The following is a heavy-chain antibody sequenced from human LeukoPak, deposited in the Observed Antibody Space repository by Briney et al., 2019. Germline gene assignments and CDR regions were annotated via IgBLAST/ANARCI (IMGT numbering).Heavy chain of an antibody. D-gene: IGHD1-20*01. Sequence: ESGPTLVNPTQTLTLTCSFSGFSLTTAGVAVVWIRQSPGKALDCLALVNWNDDKRFSPSLRSRLTITKDTSKNQVVLSMTNLDPVDTATYFCAHRGLSGSLEYWGQGTLVTVSP. CDR3: AHRGLSGSLEY. CDR1: GFSLTTAGVA. V-gene: IGHV2-5*01. CDR2: VNWNDDK. J-gene: IGHJ4*02.